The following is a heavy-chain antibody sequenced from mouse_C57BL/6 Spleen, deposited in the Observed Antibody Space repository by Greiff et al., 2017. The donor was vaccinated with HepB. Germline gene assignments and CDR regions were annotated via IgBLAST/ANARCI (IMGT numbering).Heavy chain of an antibody. J-gene: IGHJ1*03. CDR2: INPNNGGT. CDR1: GYTFTDYY. D-gene: IGHD1-1*01. Sequence: EVQLQQSGPELVKPGASVKISCKASGYTFTDYYMNWVKQSHGKSLEWIGDINPNNGGTSYNQKFTGKATLTVDKSSSTAYMELSSLTSEDAAVFYCASPIYYYGSSYEWYFDVWGTGTTVTVSS. CDR3: ASPIYYYGSSYEWYFDV. V-gene: IGHV1-26*01.